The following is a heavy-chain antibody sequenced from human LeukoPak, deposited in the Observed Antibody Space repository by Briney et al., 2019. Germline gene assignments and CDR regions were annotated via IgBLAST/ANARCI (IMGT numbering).Heavy chain of an antibody. D-gene: IGHD3-3*01. CDR1: GFIFTDYT. Sequence: GGSLRLSCAASGFIFTDYTVSWVRQSPGEGLKWVSSISDTGGRTYYADSVKGRFTITRDNSRNIVNLQMNTLTAGDTARYYSAKGCQDFYFWRFDLWGQGILVTVSS. V-gene: IGHV3-23*01. CDR3: AKGCQDFYFWRFDL. J-gene: IGHJ5*02. CDR2: ISDTGGRT.